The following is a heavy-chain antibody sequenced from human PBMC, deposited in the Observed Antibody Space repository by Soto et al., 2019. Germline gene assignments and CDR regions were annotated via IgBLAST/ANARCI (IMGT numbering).Heavy chain of an antibody. CDR1: GGSINSFY. Sequence: SETLSLTCTVSGGSINSFYWSWIRQPPGQGLEWIGYFYYSGNTYYIPSLKSRVTISVDASKNHLYLRLTSVTAADTAVYYCARSIAGDAFDIWGQGTMDTVSS. D-gene: IGHD6-6*01. V-gene: IGHV4-59*08. CDR3: ARSIAGDAFDI. J-gene: IGHJ3*02. CDR2: FYYSGNT.